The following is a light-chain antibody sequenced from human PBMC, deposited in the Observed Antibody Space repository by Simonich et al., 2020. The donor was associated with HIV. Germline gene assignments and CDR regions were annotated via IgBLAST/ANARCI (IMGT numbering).Light chain of an antibody. J-gene: IGKJ2*01. Sequence: DIQMTQSPSSLSASVGDRVTITCRASQGISNSLAWYQQKPGKAPKRLIYQASSLETGVPSRFSGSGSGTEFTLTITSLQPDDFATYYCQQYNSYSPMYTFGQGTKLEIK. CDR2: QAS. V-gene: IGKV1-5*03. CDR1: QGISNS. CDR3: QQYNSYSPMYT.